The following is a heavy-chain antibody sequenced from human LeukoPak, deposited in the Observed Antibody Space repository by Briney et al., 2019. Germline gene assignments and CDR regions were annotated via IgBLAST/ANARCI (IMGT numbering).Heavy chain of an antibody. CDR2: ISGTGGST. CDR1: GFTFSSYA. Sequence: GGSLSLSCAASGFTFSSYAMSWVRQAPGKGLEWVSTISGTGGSTYYADSVKGRFTISRDNSKNTLYLQMNSLRAEDTAIYYCAKGLRFCGGDCFFDYWGQEPWSPSPQ. CDR3: AKGLRFCGGDCFFDY. D-gene: IGHD2-21*02. V-gene: IGHV3-23*01. J-gene: IGHJ4*01.